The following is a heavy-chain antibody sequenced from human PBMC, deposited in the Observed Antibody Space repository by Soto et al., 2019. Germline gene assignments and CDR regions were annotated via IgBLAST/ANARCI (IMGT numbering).Heavy chain of an antibody. J-gene: IGHJ3*02. D-gene: IGHD6-19*01. V-gene: IGHV1-2*04. CDR2: INPNSGGT. CDR1: GYTYTGYY. Sequence: ASVQVSCKASGYTYTGYYMHWVRQAPGQGLEWMGWINPNSGGTNYAQKFQGWVTMTRDTSISTAYMELSRLRSDDTAVYYCAGTPVAGTSAFDIWGQGTMVTVS. CDR3: AGTPVAGTSAFDI.